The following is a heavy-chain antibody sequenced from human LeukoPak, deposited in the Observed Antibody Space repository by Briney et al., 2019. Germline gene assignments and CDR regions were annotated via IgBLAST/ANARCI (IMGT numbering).Heavy chain of an antibody. Sequence: SETLSLTCAVYGGSFSGYYWSWIRQPPGKGLEWIGEINHSGSTNYNPSLKSRVTISVDTSKNQFSLKLSSVTAADTAVYYCARGVHYYGRGFDYWGQGTLVTVSS. CDR2: INHSGST. CDR1: GGSFSGYY. D-gene: IGHD3-10*01. J-gene: IGHJ4*02. V-gene: IGHV4-34*01. CDR3: ARGVHYYGRGFDY.